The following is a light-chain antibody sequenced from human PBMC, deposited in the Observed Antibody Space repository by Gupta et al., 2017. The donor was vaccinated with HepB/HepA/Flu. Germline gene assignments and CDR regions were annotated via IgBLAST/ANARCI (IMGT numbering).Light chain of an antibody. CDR3: MQALQTPVT. CDR1: QSLLHSNGYNY. V-gene: IGKV2-28*01. CDR2: LGS. J-gene: IGKJ4*01. Sequence: DIVMTQSPLSLPVTTGEPASISCRSSQSLLHSNGYNYLDWYLQKPGQSPQLLIYLGSNRASGVPDRFSGSGSGTDFTLKISRVEAEDVGVYYCMQALQTPVTFGGGTKVEIK.